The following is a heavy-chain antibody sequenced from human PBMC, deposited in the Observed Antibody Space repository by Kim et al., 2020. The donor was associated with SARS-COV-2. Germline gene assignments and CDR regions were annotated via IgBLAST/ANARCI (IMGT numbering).Heavy chain of an antibody. CDR2: IYHTGST. CDR1: DDSITIYY. V-gene: IGHV4-59*01. J-gene: IGHJ4*02. CDR3: ARVGYTHGPWRTFAI. Sequence: SETLSLTCSVSDDSITIYYWGWIRQPPGKGLEWIGNIYHTGSTNYNPSLQSRITMSIDTSKKHFSLKLTSVTAADTAIYYCARVGYTHGPWRTFAIWGQGALVTVSS. D-gene: IGHD5-18*01.